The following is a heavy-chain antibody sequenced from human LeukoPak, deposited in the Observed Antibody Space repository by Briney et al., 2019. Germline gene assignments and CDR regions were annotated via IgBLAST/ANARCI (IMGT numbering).Heavy chain of an antibody. CDR3: MRGATDTTRWFDP. Sequence: GGSLRLSCAASGFTFNAYSMGWVRQAPGKGLEWVSIISRASESIFYADSVKGRFTISRDNAKNSLYLQMNGLRAEDTAAYYCMRGATDTTRWFDPWGQGTLVTVSS. V-gene: IGHV3-21*01. CDR1: GFTFNAYS. J-gene: IGHJ5*02. CDR2: ISRASESI. D-gene: IGHD1-7*01.